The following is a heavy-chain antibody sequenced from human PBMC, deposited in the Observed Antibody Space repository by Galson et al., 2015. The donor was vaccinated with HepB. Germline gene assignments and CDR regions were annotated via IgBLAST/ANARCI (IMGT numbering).Heavy chain of an antibody. CDR1: GYTFTSYG. CDR3: ASSIVVVTARSYYYYGMDV. D-gene: IGHD2-21*02. V-gene: IGHV1-18*01. Sequence: SVKVSCKASGYTFTSYGISWVRQAPGQGLEWMGWISIYDGNTNYAQKLQGRVTMTTDTTTSTAYMELRSLRPDDTAVYYCASSIVVVTARSYYYYGMDVWGQGTTVTVSS. J-gene: IGHJ6*02. CDR2: ISIYDGNT.